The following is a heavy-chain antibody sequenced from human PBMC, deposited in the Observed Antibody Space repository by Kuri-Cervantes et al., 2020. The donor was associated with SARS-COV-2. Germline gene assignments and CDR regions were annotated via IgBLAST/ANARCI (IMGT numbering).Heavy chain of an antibody. J-gene: IGHJ4*02. Sequence: ASVKVSCKAFGYSFSDHYMYWVRQAPGRGLEWMGIINPSGSGTRYPQRFQDRISMTRDTSTSTVYMELSSLTSEDTAVYYCVVGFFSSRKWDYWGQGTLVTVSS. V-gene: IGHV1-46*01. CDR1: GYSFSDHY. CDR3: VVGFFSSRKWDY. D-gene: IGHD2-15*01. CDR2: INPSGSGT.